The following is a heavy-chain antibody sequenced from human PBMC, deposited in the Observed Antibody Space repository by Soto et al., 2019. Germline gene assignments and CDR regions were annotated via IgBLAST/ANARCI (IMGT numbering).Heavy chain of an antibody. V-gene: IGHV2-5*01. CDR3: VYRGYYYDSGLF. D-gene: IGHD3-22*01. J-gene: IGHJ4*02. Sequence: QITLKESGPALVQPTQTLTLTCTFSGFSLTTSGVGVGWIRQPPGKALEWLALIYWTDEEHYSPSLQGRLTITKDSSRNQVILTMTNMDAVDTATYYCVYRGYYYDSGLFWGQGALVTVSS. CDR2: IYWTDEE. CDR1: GFSLTTSGVG.